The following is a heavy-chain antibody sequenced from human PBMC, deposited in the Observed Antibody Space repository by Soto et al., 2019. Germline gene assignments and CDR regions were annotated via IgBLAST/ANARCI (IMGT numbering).Heavy chain of an antibody. CDR1: GFTFSSYG. V-gene: IGHV3-30*18. J-gene: IGHJ4*02. CDR3: AKDHYDTLTGYYGPDY. CDR2: ISYDGSNK. Sequence: QVQLVESGGGVVQPGRSLRLSCAASGFTFSSYGIHWVRQAPGKGLEWVVVISYDGSNKYYADSVKGRFTISRDNSKNTLYLQMNSLRAEDTAVYYCAKDHYDTLTGYYGPDYWGQGTLVTVSS. D-gene: IGHD3-9*01.